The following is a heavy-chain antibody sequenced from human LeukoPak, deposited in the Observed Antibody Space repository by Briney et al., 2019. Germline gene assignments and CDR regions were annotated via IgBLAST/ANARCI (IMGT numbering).Heavy chain of an antibody. Sequence: AGRSLRLSCAASGFSLGSYDMTWVRQAPGKGLEWVSYISSSGSTIYYADSVKGRFTISRDNAKNSLYLQMNSLRAEDTAVYYCAELGITMIGGVWGKGTTVTISS. CDR3: AELGITMIGGV. J-gene: IGHJ6*04. D-gene: IGHD3-10*02. CDR2: ISSSGSTI. V-gene: IGHV3-48*03. CDR1: GFSLGSYD.